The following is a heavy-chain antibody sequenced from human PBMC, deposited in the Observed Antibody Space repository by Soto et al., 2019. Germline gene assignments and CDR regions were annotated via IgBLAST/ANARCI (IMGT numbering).Heavy chain of an antibody. CDR2: IDWDDDK. V-gene: IGHV2-70*04. J-gene: IGHJ4*02. Sequence: GSGPTLVNPTQTLTLTCTFSVFSLSTSGMRVSWIRQPPGKALEWLARIDWDDDKFYSTSLKTRLTISKDTSKNQVVLTMTNMDPVDTATYYCARMAARLVFDYWGQGTLVTVSS. CDR1: VFSLSTSGMR. D-gene: IGHD2-2*01. CDR3: ARMAARLVFDY.